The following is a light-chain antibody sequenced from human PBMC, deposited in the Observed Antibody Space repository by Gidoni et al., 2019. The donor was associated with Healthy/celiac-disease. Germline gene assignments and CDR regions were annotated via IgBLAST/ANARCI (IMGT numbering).Light chain of an antibody. V-gene: IGKV1-5*03. CDR2: KAS. CDR3: QQYNSYLYT. Sequence: DIQMTQSPSTLSASVGDRVTITCRASQSISSWLAWYKQKPGKAPKLLIYKASSLESGVPSRLSGSGSGTEFTLTISSLQPDDFATYYCQQYNSYLYTFGQGTKLEIK. CDR1: QSISSW. J-gene: IGKJ2*01.